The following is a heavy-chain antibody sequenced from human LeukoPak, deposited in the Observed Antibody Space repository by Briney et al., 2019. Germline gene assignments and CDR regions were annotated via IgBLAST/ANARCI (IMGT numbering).Heavy chain of an antibody. J-gene: IGHJ6*03. CDR3: ARVNYYGPRTQLYYYYMDV. Sequence: GGSLRLSCAASGFTFSSYAMHWVRQAPGKGLEYVSAISSNGGSTYYANSVKGRFTISRDNSKNTLYLQMGSLRAEDMAVYYCARVNYYGPRTQLYYYYMDVWGKGTTVTVSS. CDR1: GFTFSSYA. V-gene: IGHV3-64*01. D-gene: IGHD3-10*01. CDR2: ISSNGGST.